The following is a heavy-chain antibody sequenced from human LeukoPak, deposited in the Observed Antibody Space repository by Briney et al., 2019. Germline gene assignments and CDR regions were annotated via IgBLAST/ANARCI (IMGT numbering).Heavy chain of an antibody. CDR1: GFTFSSYA. Sequence: PGGSLRLSCAASGFTFSSYAMSWVRQAPGKGLEWVSAISGSGGSTYYADSVKGRFTICRDNSKNTLYLQMNSLRAEDTAVYYCAKEEPGIAAASPNWFDPWGQGTLVTVSS. D-gene: IGHD6-13*01. CDR3: AKEEPGIAAASPNWFDP. J-gene: IGHJ5*02. V-gene: IGHV3-23*01. CDR2: ISGSGGST.